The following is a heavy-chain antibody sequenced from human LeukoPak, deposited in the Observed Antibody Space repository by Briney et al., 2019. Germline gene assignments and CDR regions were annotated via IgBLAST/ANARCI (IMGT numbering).Heavy chain of an antibody. CDR3: AKDHGSGWHVDFDY. CDR2: ISGSGGST. V-gene: IGHV3-23*01. Sequence: GGSLRLSCAASGFTFSSYGMGWVRQAPGKGLEWVSAISGSGGSTYYADSVKGRFTISRDNSKNTLYLQMNSLRAEDTAVYYCAKDHGSGWHVDFDYWGQGTLVTVSS. CDR1: GFTFSSYG. J-gene: IGHJ4*02. D-gene: IGHD6-19*01.